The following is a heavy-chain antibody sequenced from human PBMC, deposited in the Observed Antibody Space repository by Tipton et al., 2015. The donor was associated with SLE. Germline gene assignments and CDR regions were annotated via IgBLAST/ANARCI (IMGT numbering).Heavy chain of an antibody. CDR2: IYYSGST. D-gene: IGHD1-26*01. J-gene: IGHJ5*02. CDR1: GGSISSYY. Sequence: LRLSCTVSGGSISSYYWSWIRQPPGKGLEWIGYIYYSGSTNYNPSLKSRVTISVDTSKNQFPLKLSAVTAADTAVYYCARDVGPGWFDPWGQGTPVTVSS. V-gene: IGHV4-59*01. CDR3: ARDVGPGWFDP.